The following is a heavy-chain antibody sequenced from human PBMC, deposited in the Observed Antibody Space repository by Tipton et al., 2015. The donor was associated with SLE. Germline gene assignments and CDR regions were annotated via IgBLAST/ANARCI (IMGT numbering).Heavy chain of an antibody. CDR1: GGSFNNYY. D-gene: IGHD2-15*01. CDR3: ASGLGYCSGGSCSGAFDM. Sequence: LRLSCAVYGGSFNNYYWSWIRQPPGKGLEWIGEINHSGSTNYNPSLKSRVTISVDTSKNQFSLKLSSVTAADTAVYYCASGLGYCSGGSCSGAFDMWGQGTMVTVSS. V-gene: IGHV4-34*01. J-gene: IGHJ3*02. CDR2: INHSGST.